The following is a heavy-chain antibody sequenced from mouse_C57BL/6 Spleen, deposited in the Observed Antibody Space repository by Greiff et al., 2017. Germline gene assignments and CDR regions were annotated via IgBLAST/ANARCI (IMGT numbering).Heavy chain of an antibody. CDR2: ISSGSSTI. V-gene: IGHV5-17*01. CDR3: ARLHYAMDY. J-gene: IGHJ4*01. Sequence: EVKLMESGGGLVKPGGSLKLSCAASGFTFSDYGMHWVRQAPEKGLEWVAYISSGSSTIYYADTVKGRFTISRDNAKNTLFLQMTSLRSDDTAMYYCARLHYAMDYWGQGTSVTVSS. CDR1: GFTFSDYG.